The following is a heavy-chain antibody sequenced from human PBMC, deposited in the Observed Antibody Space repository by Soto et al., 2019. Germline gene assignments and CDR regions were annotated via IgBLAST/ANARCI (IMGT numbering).Heavy chain of an antibody. J-gene: IGHJ4*02. CDR1: GDSVSSNSAA. V-gene: IGHV6-1*01. CDR2: TYYRSKWYN. CDR3: GRGTVVASTGPYFDY. Sequence: SQTLSLTCAISGDSVSSNSAAWNWIRQSPSRGLEWLGRTYYRSKWYNDYAVSVKSRITINPDTSKNQFSLQLNSVTPEDTAVYFWGRGTVVASTGPYFDYWGQGTLVTVSS. D-gene: IGHD2-15*01.